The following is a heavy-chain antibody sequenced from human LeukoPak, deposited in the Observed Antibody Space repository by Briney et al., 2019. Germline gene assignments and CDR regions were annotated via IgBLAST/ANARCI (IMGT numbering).Heavy chain of an antibody. D-gene: IGHD5-18*01. CDR2: IYYSGST. Sequence: PSETLSLTCTVSGGSISSYYWTWIRQPPGKGLEWIGYIYYSGSTNYNPSLKSRVTISVDTSKNQFSLKLSSVTAADTALYYCARAGGYSSPLSYWGQGTLVIVSS. CDR3: ARAGGYSSPLSY. CDR1: GGSISSYY. V-gene: IGHV4-59*01. J-gene: IGHJ4*02.